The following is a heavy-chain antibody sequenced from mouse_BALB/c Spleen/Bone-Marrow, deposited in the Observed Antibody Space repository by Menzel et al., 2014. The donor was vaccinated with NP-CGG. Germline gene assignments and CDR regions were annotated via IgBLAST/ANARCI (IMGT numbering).Heavy chain of an antibody. CDR2: INPDSSTI. D-gene: IGHD1-1*01. Sequence: AAEGVDFSRFWMSWVRQAPGKGLEWIGXINPDSSTINYTPSLKDKFIISRDSAKNTLYLQMSKVRSEDTALYYCAKRYGSSYRYWYFDVWGAGTTVTVSS. V-gene: IGHV4-1*02. J-gene: IGHJ1*01. CDR1: GVDFSRFW. CDR3: AKRYGSSYRYWYFDV.